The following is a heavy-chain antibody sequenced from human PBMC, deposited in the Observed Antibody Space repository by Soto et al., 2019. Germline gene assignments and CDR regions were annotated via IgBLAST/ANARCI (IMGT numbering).Heavy chain of an antibody. D-gene: IGHD5-18*01. CDR2: IYYSGST. Sequence: QVQLQESGPGLVKPSETLSLTCTVSGGSISSYYWSWIRQPPGKGLEWIGYIYYSGSTNYNPSLKSRVTISVDTSKNTFSLKLSSVTAADTAVYYCARVRNRGYSDGPFDYWGQGTLVTVSS. CDR1: GGSISSYY. V-gene: IGHV4-59*01. CDR3: ARVRNRGYSDGPFDY. J-gene: IGHJ4*02.